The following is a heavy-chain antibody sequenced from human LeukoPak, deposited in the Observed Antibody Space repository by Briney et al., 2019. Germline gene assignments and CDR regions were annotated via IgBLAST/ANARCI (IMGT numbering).Heavy chain of an antibody. CDR1: VFTFSTYG. Sequence: GGSLRLSCAASVFTFSTYGFHWVRQAPGKGLEWVAFIPSDGSDNYYANSVKGRFTISRDNSKNTLYLQLNSLRSEDTAVYYCAKGLGDYDDFRLGYWGQGTLVTVSS. CDR2: IPSDGSDN. J-gene: IGHJ4*02. V-gene: IGHV3-30*02. D-gene: IGHD4-17*01. CDR3: AKGLGDYDDFRLGY.